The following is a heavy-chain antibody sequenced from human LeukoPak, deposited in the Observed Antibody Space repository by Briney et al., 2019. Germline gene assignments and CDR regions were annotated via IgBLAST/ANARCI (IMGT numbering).Heavy chain of an antibody. CDR1: GFTFTGYY. J-gene: IGHJ4*02. V-gene: IGHV1-2*04. CDR2: INLNSGGT. D-gene: IGHD4-17*01. CDR3: ARDSATVTTPYLDY. Sequence: ASVKVSCKASGFTFTGYYIHWVRQAPGQGLKWMGWINLNSGGTNYAQKFQGWVTMTRDTSISTAYMELSRLRPDDTAVYYCARDSATVTTPYLDYWGQGTLVTASS.